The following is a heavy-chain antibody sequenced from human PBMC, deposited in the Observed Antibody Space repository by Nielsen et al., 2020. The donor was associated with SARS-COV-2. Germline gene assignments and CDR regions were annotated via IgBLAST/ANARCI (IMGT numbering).Heavy chain of an antibody. CDR1: GGSISSSSYY. CDR2: IYYSGST. V-gene: IGHV4-39*01. D-gene: IGHD5-18*01. Sequence: GSLRLSCTVSGGSISSSSYYWGWIRQPPGKGLEWIGSIYYSGSTYYNPSLKSRVTISVDTSKNQFSLKLSSVTAADTAVYYCARMRYSYRYYFDYWGQGTLVTVSS. J-gene: IGHJ4*02. CDR3: ARMRYSYRYYFDY.